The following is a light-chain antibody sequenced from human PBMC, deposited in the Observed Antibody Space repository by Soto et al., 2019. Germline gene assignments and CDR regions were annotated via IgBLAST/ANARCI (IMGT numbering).Light chain of an antibody. V-gene: IGKV3-20*01. CDR1: QSVSSSY. Sequence: EIVLTQSPGTLSLSPEERVTLSCRASQSVSSSYLAWYQQKPGQAPRLLIYGASSRATGIPDRFSGSGSGTDFTLTISRLEPEDFAVYYCQQYGSSPVYTFGQGTKLEIK. CDR3: QQYGSSPVYT. CDR2: GAS. J-gene: IGKJ2*01.